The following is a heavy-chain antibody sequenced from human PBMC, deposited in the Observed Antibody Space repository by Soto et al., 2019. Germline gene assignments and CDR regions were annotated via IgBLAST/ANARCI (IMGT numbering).Heavy chain of an antibody. J-gene: IGHJ3*02. D-gene: IGHD1-20*01. CDR3: ARLLTRSPSDPGIRAVDI. CDR1: GGTFSSYA. V-gene: IGHV1-69*13. Sequence: GASVKVSCKASGGTFSSYAISWVRQAPGQGLGWMGGIIPIFGTANYAQKFQGRVTITADESTSTAYMELSSLRSEDTAVYYCARLLTRSPSDPGIRAVDIWGQGTMVTVS. CDR2: IIPIFGTA.